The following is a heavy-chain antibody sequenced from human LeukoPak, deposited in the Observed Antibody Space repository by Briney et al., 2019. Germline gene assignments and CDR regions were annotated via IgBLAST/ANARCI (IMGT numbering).Heavy chain of an antibody. Sequence: GGSLRLSCAASGFTFSSYAMSWVRQAPGKGLEWVSAISGSGGSTYYADSVKGRFTISRDNSKNTLYLQTNSLRAEDTAVYYCAKGRYCSSTSCYYKPGYFDLWGRGTLVTVSS. J-gene: IGHJ2*01. CDR3: AKGRYCSSTSCYYKPGYFDL. V-gene: IGHV3-23*01. CDR2: ISGSGGST. D-gene: IGHD2-2*01. CDR1: GFTFSSYA.